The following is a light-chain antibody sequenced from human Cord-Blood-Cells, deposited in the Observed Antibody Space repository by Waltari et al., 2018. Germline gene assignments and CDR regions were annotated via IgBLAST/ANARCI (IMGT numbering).Light chain of an antibody. CDR3: AAWDDSLNGYV. Sequence: QSVLTQPPSASGTPGQRVTISCSGSSSNIGSTPVNWYQQPPGTTPKLLISSNNQRPSGVPDRFSGSKSGTSASLAISGLQSEDVADYYCAAWDDSLNGYVFGTGTKVTVL. V-gene: IGLV1-44*01. J-gene: IGLJ1*01. CDR1: SSNIGSTP. CDR2: SNN.